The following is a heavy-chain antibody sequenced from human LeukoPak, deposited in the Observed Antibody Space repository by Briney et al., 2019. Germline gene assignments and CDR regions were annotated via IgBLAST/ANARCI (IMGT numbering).Heavy chain of an antibody. Sequence: GGSLRLSCVASGFTLSSYNMKWVRQAPGKRLEWVSSISWRSSDIEYADSVKGRFTISRDIDKKSLYLQMNSLRVEDTAVYYCTRVARMVYAITPNYYYMDVWGKGTTVTVSS. V-gene: IGHV3-21*01. CDR2: ISWRSSDI. J-gene: IGHJ6*03. CDR3: TRVARMVYAITPNYYYMDV. CDR1: GFTLSSYN. D-gene: IGHD2-8*01.